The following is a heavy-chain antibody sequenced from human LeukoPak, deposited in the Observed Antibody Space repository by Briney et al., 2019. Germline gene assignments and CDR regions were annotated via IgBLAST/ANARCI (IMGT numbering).Heavy chain of an antibody. D-gene: IGHD6-13*01. CDR1: GFTFSDYY. CDR3: AREYSSSWSTYYYFDY. J-gene: IGHJ4*02. V-gene: IGHV3-11*04. Sequence: GGSLRLSCAASGFTFSDYYMSWIRQAPGKGLEWISYISSSGDTIFYADSVKGRFTISRDNAKNSLYLQMNSLRAEDTAVYYCAREYSSSWSTYYYFDYWGQGTLVTVSS. CDR2: ISSSGDTI.